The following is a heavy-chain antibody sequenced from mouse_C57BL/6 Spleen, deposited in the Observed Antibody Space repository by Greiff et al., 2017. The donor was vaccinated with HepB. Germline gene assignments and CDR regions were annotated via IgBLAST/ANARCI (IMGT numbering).Heavy chain of an antibody. Sequence: EVKVEESGGGLVKPGGSLKLSCAASGFTFSDYGMHWVRQAPEKGLEWVAYISSGSSTIYYADTVKGRFTISRDNAKNTLFLQMTSLRSEDTAMYYCARPGYYEDYFDYWGQGTTLTVSS. D-gene: IGHD2-3*01. V-gene: IGHV5-17*01. J-gene: IGHJ2*01. CDR2: ISSGSSTI. CDR1: GFTFSDYG. CDR3: ARPGYYEDYFDY.